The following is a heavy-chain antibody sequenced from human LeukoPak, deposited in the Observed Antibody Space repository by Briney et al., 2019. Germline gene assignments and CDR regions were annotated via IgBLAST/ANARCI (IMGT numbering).Heavy chain of an antibody. CDR2: IYYSGST. CDR1: GGSISSSSYY. CDR3: ARQLGNWGYPGGRYFDY. V-gene: IGHV4-39*01. J-gene: IGHJ4*02. D-gene: IGHD7-27*01. Sequence: PSETLSLTCTVSGGSISSSSYYWGWIRQPPGKGLEWIGSIYYSGSTYYNPSLKSRVTISVDTSKNQFSLKLSPVTAADTAVYYCARQLGNWGYPGGRYFDYWGQGTLVTVSS.